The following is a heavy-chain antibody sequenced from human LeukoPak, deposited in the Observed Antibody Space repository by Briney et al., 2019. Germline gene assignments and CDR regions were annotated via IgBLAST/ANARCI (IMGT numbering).Heavy chain of an antibody. CDR2: ISGSGGST. D-gene: IGHD3-22*01. V-gene: IGHV3-23*01. Sequence: TGGSLRLSCAASGFTFSSYAMSWVRQAPGKGLEWVSAISGSGGSTYYADSVKGRFTISRDNSKNTLYLQMNSLRAEDTAVYYCAKDLTADMIVVVIPVDYWGQGTLVTVSS. CDR3: AKDLTADMIVVVIPVDY. J-gene: IGHJ4*02. CDR1: GFTFSSYA.